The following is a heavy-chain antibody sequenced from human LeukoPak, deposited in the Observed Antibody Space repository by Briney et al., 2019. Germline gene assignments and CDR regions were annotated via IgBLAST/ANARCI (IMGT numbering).Heavy chain of an antibody. CDR1: GFTFSRYA. D-gene: IGHD3-3*01. Sequence: GGSLRLSCAASGFTFSRYAMSWVRQAPGKGLEWVSAITGSGGSTYSADSVKGRFTISRDNSKNTLYLQMNSLRAEDTAIYYCAKDGLSYDFWSTYWGLVYFDSSGQGTLVTVSS. J-gene: IGHJ4*02. CDR3: AKDGLSYDFWSTYWGLVYFDS. CDR2: ITGSGGST. V-gene: IGHV3-23*01.